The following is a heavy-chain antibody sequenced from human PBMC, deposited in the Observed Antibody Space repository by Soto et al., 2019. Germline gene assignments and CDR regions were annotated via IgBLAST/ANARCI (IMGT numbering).Heavy chain of an antibody. CDR1: GGSISSGDYY. CDR3: ARVDYSNYWFDP. CDR2: IYYSGST. V-gene: IGHV4-30-4*01. Sequence: PSETLSLTCTVSGGSISSGDYYWSWIRQPPGKGLEWIGYIYYSGSTDYNPSLKSRVTISVDTSKNQFSLKLSSVTAADTAVYYCARVDYSNYWFDPWGQGTLVTVSS. D-gene: IGHD4-4*01. J-gene: IGHJ5*02.